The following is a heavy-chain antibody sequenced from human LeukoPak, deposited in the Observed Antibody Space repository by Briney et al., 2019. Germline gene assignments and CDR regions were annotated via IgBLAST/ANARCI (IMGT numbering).Heavy chain of an antibody. CDR3: ARYLDYGGNSRVFQH. D-gene: IGHD4-23*01. CDR2: IYHIGST. V-gene: IGHV4-39*07. Sequence: PSETLSLTCTVSGASISKIEDYWGWLRQSPGKGLEWIGTIYHIGSTNYNPSLKSRVTISVDTSKNQFSLKLSSVTAADTAVYYCARYLDYGGNSRVFQHWGQGTLVTVSS. CDR1: GASISKIEDY. J-gene: IGHJ1*01.